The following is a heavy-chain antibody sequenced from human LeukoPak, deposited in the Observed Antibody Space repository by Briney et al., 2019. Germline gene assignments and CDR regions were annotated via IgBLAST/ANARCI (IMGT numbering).Heavy chain of an antibody. CDR2: IYPDDSDT. J-gene: IGHJ4*02. V-gene: IGHV5-51*01. CDR1: GYTFSTYW. D-gene: IGHD3-22*01. CDR3: VRRDSSSWYHFDY. Sequence: PGESLKISCKGSGYTFSTYWIGWARQTPGKGLEWMGLIYPDDSDTKYSPSFRGQVTISVDRSIRTAYLRWSSLRASDTAMYYCVRRDSSSWYHFDYWGQGTRVTVSS.